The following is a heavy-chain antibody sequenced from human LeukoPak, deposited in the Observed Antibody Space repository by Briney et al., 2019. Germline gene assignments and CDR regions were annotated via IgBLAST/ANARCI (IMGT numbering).Heavy chain of an antibody. CDR2: IYYSGST. CDR3: ARGSSSLKWLLYMDYYYMDV. CDR1: GGSVSSGSYY. J-gene: IGHJ6*03. V-gene: IGHV4-61*01. Sequence: SETLSLTCTVSGGSVSSGSYYWSWIRQPPGKGLEWIGYIYYSGSTNYNPSLKSRVTISVDTSKNQFSLKLSSVTAADTAVYYCARGSSSLKWLLYMDYYYMDVWGKGTTVTVSS. D-gene: IGHD3-3*01.